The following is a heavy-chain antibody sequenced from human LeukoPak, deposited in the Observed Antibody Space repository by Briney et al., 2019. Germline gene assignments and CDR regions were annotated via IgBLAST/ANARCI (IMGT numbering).Heavy chain of an antibody. V-gene: IGHV3-23*01. CDR1: GFTFSSSA. Sequence: GGSRRLSCAASGFTFSSSAMSWVRQAPGKGLEWLSGISGSGGGTYYADSVKGRFTISRDDSKNTLYLQMHSLRAEDTAVYYCAKSGGSSGWLYWGQGTLVTVSS. J-gene: IGHJ4*02. CDR3: AKSGGSSGWLY. D-gene: IGHD6-19*01. CDR2: ISGSGGGT.